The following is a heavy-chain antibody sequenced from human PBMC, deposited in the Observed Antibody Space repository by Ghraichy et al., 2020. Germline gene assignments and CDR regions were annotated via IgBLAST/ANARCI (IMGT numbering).Heavy chain of an antibody. CDR2: INTDGSTT. V-gene: IGHV3-74*01. CDR1: GFTFSTYW. Sequence: GALRLSCADSGFTFSTYWMHWVRQAPGQGLVWVARINTDGSTTNYAESVRGRFTISRDNAKNTLYLQMHSLRAEDTAVYYCTKERAYYMDVWGKGTTVIVSS. CDR3: TKERAYYMDV. J-gene: IGHJ6*03.